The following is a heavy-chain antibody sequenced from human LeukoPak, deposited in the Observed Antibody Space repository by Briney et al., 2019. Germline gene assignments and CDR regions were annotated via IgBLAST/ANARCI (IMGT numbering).Heavy chain of an antibody. J-gene: IGHJ6*03. CDR2: INHSGST. Sequence: SETLSLTCAVYGGSFSGYYWSWIRQPPGKGLEWIGEINHSGSTNYNPSLKSRVTISVDTSKNQFSLKLSSVTAADTAVYYCAREYYDSSGYYPSPYYYYYYMDVWGKGTTVTVSS. V-gene: IGHV4-34*01. CDR3: AREYYDSSGYYPSPYYYYYYMDV. D-gene: IGHD3-22*01. CDR1: GGSFSGYY.